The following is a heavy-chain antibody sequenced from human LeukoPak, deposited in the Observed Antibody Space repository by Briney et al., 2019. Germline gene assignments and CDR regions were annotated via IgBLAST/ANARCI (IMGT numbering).Heavy chain of an antibody. CDR2: IYYSGST. D-gene: IGHD2/OR15-2a*01. CDR1: GGSISSGGYY. Sequence: SETLSLTCTVSGGSISSGGYYWSWIRQHPGKGLEWIGYIYYSGSTYYNPSLKSRVTISVDTSKNQFSLKLSSVTAADTAVYYYARDRDEYGYFDYWGQGTLVTVSS. CDR3: ARDRDEYGYFDY. V-gene: IGHV4-31*03. J-gene: IGHJ4*02.